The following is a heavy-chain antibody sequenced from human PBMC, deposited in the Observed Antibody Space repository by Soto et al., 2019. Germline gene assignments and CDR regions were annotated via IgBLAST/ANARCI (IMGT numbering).Heavy chain of an antibody. V-gene: IGHV3-43D*04. Sequence: LRLSCAAAGFDFEDYAMHWVRQVPGKGLEWVSLTNSDGTDSYYMDSVKGRFTISRDNGKSSLYLQMDRLRPEDTALYFCAKALYYYDSSPLDHWGQGTLVTVSS. CDR3: AKALYYYDSSPLDH. D-gene: IGHD3-22*01. CDR1: GFDFEDYA. J-gene: IGHJ4*02. CDR2: TNSDGTDS.